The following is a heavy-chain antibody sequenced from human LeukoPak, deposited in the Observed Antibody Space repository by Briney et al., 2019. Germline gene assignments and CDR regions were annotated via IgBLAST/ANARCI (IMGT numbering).Heavy chain of an antibody. V-gene: IGHV3-30*02. D-gene: IGHD3-10*01. CDR2: IPYDGTNK. CDR1: GFTFSSYG. J-gene: IGHJ6*03. CDR3: AKRCCPFAYGSGSYYYYIDV. Sequence: GGSLRLSCAASGFTFSSYGMHWVRQAPGKGLEWVAFIPYDGTNKYYADSVKGRFTISRDNSKNTMYLQMNSLRAEDAAVYYCAKRCCPFAYGSGSYYYYIDVRGKGTTVTVSS.